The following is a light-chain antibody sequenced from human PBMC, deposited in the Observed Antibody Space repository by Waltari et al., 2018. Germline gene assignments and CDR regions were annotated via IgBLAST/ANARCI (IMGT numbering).Light chain of an antibody. CDR2: KAS. J-gene: IGKJ2*01. V-gene: IGKV1-5*03. CDR3: QQYNTYYT. Sequence: DVQMTQSPSTLSASVGDTVTITCRASQSISSWLAWYQQKAGKAPKLLIYKASTIESGVPSRVSGSGSGTEFTLTISSLQPDDLATYYCQQYNTYYTFGQGTILEIK. CDR1: QSISSW.